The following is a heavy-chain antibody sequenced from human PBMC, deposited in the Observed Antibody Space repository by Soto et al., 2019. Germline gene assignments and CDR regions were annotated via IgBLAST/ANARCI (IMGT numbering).Heavy chain of an antibody. CDR2: IYSGGST. CDR1: GFTVSSNY. V-gene: IGHV3-53*01. D-gene: IGHD2-15*01. Sequence: GSLRLSCAASGFTVSSNYMSWVRQAPRKGLEWVSVIYSGGSTYYADSVKGRFTISRDNSKNTLYLQMNSLRAEDTAVYYCARDLGPGVDYYYGMDVWGQGTTVTVSS. CDR3: ARDLGPGVDYYYGMDV. J-gene: IGHJ6*02.